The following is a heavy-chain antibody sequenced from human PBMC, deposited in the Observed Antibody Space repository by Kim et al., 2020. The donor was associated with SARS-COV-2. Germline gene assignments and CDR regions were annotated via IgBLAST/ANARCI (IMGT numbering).Heavy chain of an antibody. CDR2: ISSSSSYI. J-gene: IGHJ4*02. CDR3: ARVGGSDDY. CDR1: GFTFSSYS. Sequence: GGSLRLSCAASGFTFSSYSMNWVRQAPGKGLEWVSSISSSSSYIFYADLVKGRFTVSRDNAKNSLYLQMNSLRAEDTAVYYCARVGGSDDYWGQGTLVTVSS. V-gene: IGHV3-21*01. D-gene: IGHD1-26*01.